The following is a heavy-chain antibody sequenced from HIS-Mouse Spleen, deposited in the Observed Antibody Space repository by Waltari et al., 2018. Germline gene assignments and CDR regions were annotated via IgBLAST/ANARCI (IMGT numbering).Heavy chain of an antibody. V-gene: IGHV1-2*02. Sequence: QVQLVQSGAEVKKPGASVKVSCKASGYTFTGYYMHWVRQAPGQGLEGMGWSNPNSGGTNYAQKLQGRVTMTRDTSISTAYMELSRLRSDDTALYYCARVGLGIAFDIWGQGTMVTVSS. CDR2: SNPNSGGT. CDR1: GYTFTGYY. J-gene: IGHJ3*02. D-gene: IGHD7-27*01. CDR3: ARVGLGIAFDI.